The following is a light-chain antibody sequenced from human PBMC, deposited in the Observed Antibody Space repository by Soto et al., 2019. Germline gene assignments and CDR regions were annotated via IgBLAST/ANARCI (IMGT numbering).Light chain of an antibody. CDR2: GAS. CDR1: QSVSNDF. Sequence: EIVLTQSPGILSLSPGERATLSCRASQSVSNDFLAWYQQKPGQAPSLLIYGASSRATDVPDRFSGSGSVADFTRSISRLEPEDFAVYYCQQYGSSPPRTFGQGTKVDI. V-gene: IGKV3-20*01. J-gene: IGKJ1*01. CDR3: QQYGSSPPRT.